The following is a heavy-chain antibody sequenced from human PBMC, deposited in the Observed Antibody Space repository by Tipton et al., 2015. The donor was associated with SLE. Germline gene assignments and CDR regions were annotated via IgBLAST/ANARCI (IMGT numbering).Heavy chain of an antibody. D-gene: IGHD5-12*01. J-gene: IGHJ4*02. V-gene: IGHV4-34*01. CDR3: ARGDRWLRSGSLGY. CDR2: INHSGST. CDR1: GGSLSGYY. Sequence: TLSLTCAVYGGSLSGYYWSWIRQPPGKGLEWIGEINHSGSTNYNPSLKSRVTISVDTSKNQFSLKLSSVTAADTAVYYCARGDRWLRSGSLGYWGQGTLDTVSS.